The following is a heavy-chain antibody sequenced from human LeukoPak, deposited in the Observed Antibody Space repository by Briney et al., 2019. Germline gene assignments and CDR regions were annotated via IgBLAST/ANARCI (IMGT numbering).Heavy chain of an antibody. CDR2: INTDGSST. Sequence: QPGGSLRLSCAASGFTFSSYWMHWVRQAPGKGLVWVSRINTDGSSTSYADSVKGRFTISRDNSKNTLYLQMNSLRAEDTAVYYCAKDRRVPEGYSYGYLHDYWGQGTLVTVSS. CDR3: AKDRRVPEGYSYGYLHDY. CDR1: GFTFSSYW. V-gene: IGHV3-74*01. D-gene: IGHD5-18*01. J-gene: IGHJ4*02.